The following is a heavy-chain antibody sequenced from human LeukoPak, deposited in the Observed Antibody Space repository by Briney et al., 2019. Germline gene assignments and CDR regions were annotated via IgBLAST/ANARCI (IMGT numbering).Heavy chain of an antibody. V-gene: IGHV3-43*02. CDR1: GFTFDDYA. Sequence: GGSLRLSCAASGFTFDDYAIHWVRQAPGKGLEWVSLISGNGGSTYYADSVNGRFTISRDNSKNSLYLQMNSLTTEDTALYYCAKDRALTSDTHGGLDVRGQGTPVTVSS. D-gene: IGHD5-18*01. CDR2: ISGNGGST. CDR3: AKDRALTSDTHGGLDV. J-gene: IGHJ6*01.